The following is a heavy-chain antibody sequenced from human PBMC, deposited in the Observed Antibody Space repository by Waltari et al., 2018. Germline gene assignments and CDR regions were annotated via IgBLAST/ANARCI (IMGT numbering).Heavy chain of an antibody. CDR1: GFTFSSYS. CDR3: ATSFTSFGVVGEGREDY. V-gene: IGHV3-21*01. Sequence: EVQLVESGGGLVKPGGSLRLSCAASGFTFSSYSMNWVRQAPGTGLEWVSSISSSSSYIYYADSVKGRFTISRDNAKNSLYVKMNSLRAEDTAVYYCATSFTSFGVVGEGREDYWGQGTLVTVSS. D-gene: IGHD3-3*01. J-gene: IGHJ4*02. CDR2: ISSSSSYI.